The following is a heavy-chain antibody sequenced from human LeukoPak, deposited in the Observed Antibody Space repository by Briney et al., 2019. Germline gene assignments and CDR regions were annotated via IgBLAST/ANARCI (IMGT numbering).Heavy chain of an antibody. CDR1: GGSISSSSYY. Sequence: SETLYLTCTVSGGSISSSSYYWGWIRQPPGKGLEWIGSIYYSGSTYYNPSLKSRVTISVDTSKNQFSLKLSSVTAADTAVYYCARWGDSEAYGSGSYDKYYFDYWGQGTLVTVSS. V-gene: IGHV4-39*01. CDR3: ARWGDSEAYGSGSYDKYYFDY. D-gene: IGHD3-10*01. CDR2: IYYSGST. J-gene: IGHJ4*02.